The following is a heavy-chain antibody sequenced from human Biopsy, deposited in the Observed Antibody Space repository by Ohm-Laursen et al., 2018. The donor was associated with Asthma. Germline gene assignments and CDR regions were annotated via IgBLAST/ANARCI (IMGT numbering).Heavy chain of an antibody. CDR3: ARKARHGDYDFDY. CDR1: GYTFSRYS. Sequence: GSLRLSCTAPGYTFSRYSIHWVRQIPGKGLEWVASISTASSFIYYADSVRGRFTTSRDNARNSVYLQMNSLRAEDTAVYYCARKARHGDYDFDYWGQGTLVTVSS. D-gene: IGHD4-17*01. J-gene: IGHJ4*02. V-gene: IGHV3-21*01. CDR2: ISTASSFI.